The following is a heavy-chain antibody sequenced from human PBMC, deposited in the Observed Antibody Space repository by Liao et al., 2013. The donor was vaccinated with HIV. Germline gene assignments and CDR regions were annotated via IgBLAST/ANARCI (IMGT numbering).Heavy chain of an antibody. CDR1: GGSISSGSYY. CDR2: IYTSGST. CDR3: ARDGYSRALHYYYYMDV. V-gene: IGHV4-61*02. J-gene: IGHJ6*03. Sequence: QVQLQESGPGLVKPSQTLSLTCTVSGGSISSGSYYWSWIRQPAGKGLEWIGRIYTSGSTNYNPSLKSRVTMSVDTSKNQFSLKLSSVTAADTAVYYCARDGYSRALHYYYYMDVWGKGTTVTVSS. D-gene: IGHD6-13*01.